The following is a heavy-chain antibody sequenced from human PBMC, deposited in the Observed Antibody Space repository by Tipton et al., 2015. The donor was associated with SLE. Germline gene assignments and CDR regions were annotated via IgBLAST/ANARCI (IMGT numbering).Heavy chain of an antibody. CDR1: GYSITSGYY. Sequence: TLSLTCAVSGYSITSGYYWAWLRQPPGKGLEWIGGMYHSGNTYYSPPLKSRVTLSVDTSKNQFSLKLTSVTAADTAVYFCAREGGYAGSGSYGTVWGQGTTVTVSS. D-gene: IGHD3-10*01. V-gene: IGHV4-38-2*02. CDR2: MYHSGNT. J-gene: IGHJ6*02. CDR3: AREGGYAGSGSYGTV.